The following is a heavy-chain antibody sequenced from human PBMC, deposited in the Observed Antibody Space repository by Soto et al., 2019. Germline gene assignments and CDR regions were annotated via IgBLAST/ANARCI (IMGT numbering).Heavy chain of an antibody. V-gene: IGHV3-74*01. CDR3: ARGGRRSYYRVY. CDR2: IHSHGSSA. CDR1: GFTFSSYW. J-gene: IGHJ4*02. Sequence: EVQLVESGGDLVQPGGSLRLSCAASGFTFSSYWMHWVRQAPGEGLVWVSRIHSHGSSANYADSVKGRFTISRDNAQNALYLQMNSLRAEDTAVYHCARGGRRSYYRVYWGQGTLVTISS.